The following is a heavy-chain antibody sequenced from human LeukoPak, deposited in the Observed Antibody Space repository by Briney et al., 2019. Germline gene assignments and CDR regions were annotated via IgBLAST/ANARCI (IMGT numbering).Heavy chain of an antibody. CDR1: GVSFSGYY. J-gene: IGHJ4*02. D-gene: IGHD6-13*01. Sequence: PSETLSLTCAVYGVSFSGYYWSWIRQPPGKGLEWIGEINHSGSTNYNPSLKSRVTISVDTSKNQFSPKLSSVTAADTAVYYCAGLAAAGDFDYWGQGTLVTVSS. CDR3: AGLAAAGDFDY. CDR2: INHSGST. V-gene: IGHV4-34*01.